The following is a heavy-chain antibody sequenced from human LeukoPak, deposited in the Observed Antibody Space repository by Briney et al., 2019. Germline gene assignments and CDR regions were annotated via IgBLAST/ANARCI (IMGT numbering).Heavy chain of an antibody. CDR1: GFNFNIFG. CDR2: IRNDGTHE. J-gene: IGHJ4*02. V-gene: IGHV3-30*02. Sequence: GGSLRLSCTASGFNFNIFGMYWVRQAPGKGLEWVGFIRNDGTHENYGDSVKGRFTIFRDNSKNTLYLLMNSVRSEDTAVYYCAKDPENNGYSDGSFDYWGQGTLVSVSS. CDR3: AKDPENNGYSDGSFDY. D-gene: IGHD3-22*01.